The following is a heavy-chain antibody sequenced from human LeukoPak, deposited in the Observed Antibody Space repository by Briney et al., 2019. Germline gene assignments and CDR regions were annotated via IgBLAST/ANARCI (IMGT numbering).Heavy chain of an antibody. CDR3: ARLFGGYCSSTSCYGDDAFDI. J-gene: IGHJ3*02. D-gene: IGHD2-2*01. CDR2: IYYSGST. V-gene: IGHV4-59*08. CDR1: GGSISSYY. Sequence: SETLPLTCTVSGGSISSYYWSWIRQPPGKGLEWIGYIYYSGSTNYNPSLKSRVTISVDTSKNQFSLKLSSVTAADTAVYYCARLFGGYCSSTSCYGDDAFDIWGQGTMVTVSS.